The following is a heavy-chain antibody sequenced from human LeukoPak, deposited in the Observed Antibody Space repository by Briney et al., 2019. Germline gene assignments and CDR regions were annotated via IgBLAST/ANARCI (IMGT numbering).Heavy chain of an antibody. Sequence: PSETLSLTCTASGGSISSYYWSWIRQPPGKGLEWIGYIYYSGSTNYNPSLKSRVTISVDTSKNQFSLKLSSVTAADTAVYYCARVDEYYYDSSGWYFDYWGQGTLVTVSS. CDR1: GGSISSYY. D-gene: IGHD3-22*01. J-gene: IGHJ4*02. CDR2: IYYSGST. V-gene: IGHV4-59*01. CDR3: ARVDEYYYDSSGWYFDY.